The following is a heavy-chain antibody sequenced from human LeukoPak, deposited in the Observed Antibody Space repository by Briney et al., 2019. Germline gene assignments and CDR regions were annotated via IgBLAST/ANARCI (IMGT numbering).Heavy chain of an antibody. Sequence: PGGSLRLSCAASGFTFDDYAMHWVRQAPGKGLEWVSYISSSSRTINYADSVKGRFTISRDNAKNSLYLQMNSLRAEDTAVYYCARDFHRRLYDSSGYYPYWGQGTLVTVSS. J-gene: IGHJ4*02. V-gene: IGHV3-48*01. D-gene: IGHD3-22*01. CDR2: ISSSSRTI. CDR3: ARDFHRRLYDSSGYYPY. CDR1: GFTFDDYA.